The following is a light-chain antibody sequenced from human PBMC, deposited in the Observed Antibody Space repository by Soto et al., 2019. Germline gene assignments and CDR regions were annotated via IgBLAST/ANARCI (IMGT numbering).Light chain of an antibody. CDR3: QQYGSSPGT. J-gene: IGKJ1*01. Sequence: EIVLTQSPVTLSLSPGDRATLSCRASQSVSFSYLAWYRQRPGQAPRLLIYGASSRATGIPDRFSGSGSGTDFTLTISRLEPEDFVVYYCQQYGSSPGTFGQGTKVDIK. V-gene: IGKV3-20*01. CDR1: QSVSFSY. CDR2: GAS.